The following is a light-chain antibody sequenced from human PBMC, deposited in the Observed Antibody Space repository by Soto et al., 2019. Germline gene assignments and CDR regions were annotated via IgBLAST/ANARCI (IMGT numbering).Light chain of an antibody. CDR3: QQYNNWLFT. V-gene: IGKV3-15*01. CDR1: QSVSSN. CDR2: GAS. J-gene: IGKJ4*01. Sequence: EIVMTQSPATLSVSPGERATLSCRASQSVSSNLAWYQQKPGQAPRLLIYGASTRATGIPARFSGSGSGTELTLTLSSLQSEDFAVYYCQQYNNWLFTFGGGTKVEIK.